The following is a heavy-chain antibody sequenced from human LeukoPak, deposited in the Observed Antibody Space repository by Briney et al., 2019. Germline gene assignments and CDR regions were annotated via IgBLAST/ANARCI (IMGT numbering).Heavy chain of an antibody. CDR3: TTVRYSSSWYAGDDY. V-gene: IGHV3-15*01. D-gene: IGHD6-13*01. CDR2: IKSKTDGGTT. CDR1: GFTFSNAW. Sequence: YPGGSLRLSCAASGFTFSNAWMSWVRQAPGKGLEWVGRIKSKTDGGTTDYAAPVKGRFTISRDDSKNTLYLQMNSLKTEDTAVYYCTTVRYSSSWYAGDDYWGQGTLVTVSS. J-gene: IGHJ4*02.